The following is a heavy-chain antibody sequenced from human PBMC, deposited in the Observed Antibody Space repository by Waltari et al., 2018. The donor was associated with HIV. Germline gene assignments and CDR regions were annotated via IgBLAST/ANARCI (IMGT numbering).Heavy chain of an antibody. J-gene: IGHJ4*02. CDR1: AFRVSSYW. CDR3: SRDTFGEYDY. CDR2: INIDGSRI. V-gene: IGHV3-74*01. D-gene: IGHD3-10*01. Sequence: EVQLVQSGGGLIKPGGSVRLSCAAYAFRVSSYWMHWVRQTPGKGMVWVARINIDGSRIDYADSVRGRFTISRDSAKNTLSLQMNSLTEEDTAVYYCSRDTFGEYDYWGQGTLVTVSS.